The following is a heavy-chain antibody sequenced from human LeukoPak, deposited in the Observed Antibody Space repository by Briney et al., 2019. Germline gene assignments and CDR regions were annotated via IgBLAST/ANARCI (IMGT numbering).Heavy chain of an antibody. CDR2: ISSSSNDI. Sequence: PGGSLRLSCAASGITLSTFGMSWVRQAPGKGLEWVSSISSSSNDIHYADSVKGRFTTSRDNSRNTLYLQMNSLRADDTAVYYCAKAQLGGFNGSTLDTWGAGDLGTVSS. J-gene: IGHJ5*02. D-gene: IGHD5-24*01. CDR3: AKAQLGGFNGSTLDT. CDR1: GITLSTFG. V-gene: IGHV3-23*01.